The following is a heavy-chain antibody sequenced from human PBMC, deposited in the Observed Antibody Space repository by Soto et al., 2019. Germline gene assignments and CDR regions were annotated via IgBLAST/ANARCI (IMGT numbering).Heavy chain of an antibody. CDR3: ARWGTTGGFDI. Sequence: QVQLVESGGGVVQPGTSLRLSCAASGFRFKSFVMHWVRQAPGKGLEWVAFTSYDGNNKDYGDSVKGRFTVSRGNSQNTLHLQMDFLRPEDTALYYCARWGTTGGFDIWGQGTLVSVSS. CDR2: TSYDGNNK. D-gene: IGHD3-16*01. J-gene: IGHJ4*02. V-gene: IGHV3-30*19. CDR1: GFRFKSFV.